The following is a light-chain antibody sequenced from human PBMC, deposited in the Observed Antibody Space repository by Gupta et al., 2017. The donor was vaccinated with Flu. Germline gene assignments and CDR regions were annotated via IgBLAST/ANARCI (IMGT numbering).Light chain of an antibody. V-gene: IGLV3-19*01. CDR1: SLKTYY. Sequence: SFELTQDPAVSVALGKTVRITCQGDSLKTYYASWYQQKPVQAPVLVIYDKNNRPSGIPDRFSGSSSKETASVTITGAQAEDGADYYCDWRGSSGYVVFGGGTKLTVL. J-gene: IGLJ2*01. CDR3: DWRGSSGYVV. CDR2: DKN.